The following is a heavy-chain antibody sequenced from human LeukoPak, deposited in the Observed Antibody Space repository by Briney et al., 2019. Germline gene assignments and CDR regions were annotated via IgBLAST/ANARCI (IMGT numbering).Heavy chain of an antibody. D-gene: IGHD6-19*01. V-gene: IGHV6-1*01. CDR2: TYYRSKWYN. J-gene: IGHJ4*02. CDR1: GDSVSSKNGA. Sequence: SQTLSLTCVVSGDSVSSKNGAWNWIRQSPSRGLEWLGRTYYRSKWYNDYEESMEGRMTISQGTSKNQYSLHLNSVPPDDTAVYYCARDFGTTGWHTFDYWGQGTLVTVSS. CDR3: ARDFGTTGWHTFDY.